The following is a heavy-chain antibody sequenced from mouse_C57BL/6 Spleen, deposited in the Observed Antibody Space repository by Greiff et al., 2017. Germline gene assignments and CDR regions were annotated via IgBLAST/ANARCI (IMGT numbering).Heavy chain of an antibody. D-gene: IGHD2-4*01. Sequence: QVHVKQSGAELVKPGASVKISCKASGYAFSSYWMNWVKQRPGKGLEWIGQIYPGDGDTNYNGKFKGKATLTADKSSSTAYMQLSSLTSEDSAVYFCARLIYYDYEDAMDYWGQGTSVTVSS. CDR2: IYPGDGDT. CDR3: ARLIYYDYEDAMDY. J-gene: IGHJ4*01. CDR1: GYAFSSYW. V-gene: IGHV1-80*01.